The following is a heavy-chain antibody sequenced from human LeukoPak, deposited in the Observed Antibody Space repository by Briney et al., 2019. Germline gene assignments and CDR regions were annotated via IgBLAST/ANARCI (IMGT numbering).Heavy chain of an antibody. V-gene: IGHV1-69*05. CDR2: IIPIFGTA. D-gene: IGHD4-11*01. CDR3: ARDPISGDYSNPGY. J-gene: IGHJ4*02. CDR1: GGTFSSYA. Sequence: ASVRVSCKASGGTFSSYAISWVRQAPGQGLEWMGGIIPIFGTANYAQKFQGRVTITTDESTSTAYMELRSLRSDDTAVYYCARDPISGDYSNPGYWGQGTLVTVSS.